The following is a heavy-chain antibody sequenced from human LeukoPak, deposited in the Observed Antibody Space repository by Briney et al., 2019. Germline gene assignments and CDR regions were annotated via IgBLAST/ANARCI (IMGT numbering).Heavy chain of an antibody. CDR3: ARVAVAGIGSWFDP. Sequence: SVKVSCKASGGTFSSYAISWVRQAPRQGLEWMGGIIPIFGTANYAQKFQGRVTITADKSTSTAYMELSSLRSEDTAVYYCARVAVAGIGSWFDPWGQGTLFTVSS. CDR2: IIPIFGTA. J-gene: IGHJ5*02. CDR1: GGTFSSYA. D-gene: IGHD6-19*01. V-gene: IGHV1-69*06.